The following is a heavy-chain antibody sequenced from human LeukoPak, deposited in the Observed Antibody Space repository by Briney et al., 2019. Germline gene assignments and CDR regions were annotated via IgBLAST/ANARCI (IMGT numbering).Heavy chain of an antibody. V-gene: IGHV3-48*04. CDR2: ISSSSSTI. Sequence: PGGSLRLSCAASGFTFSSYSMNWVRQAPGKGLEWVSYISSSSSTIYYADSVKGRFTISRDNAKNSLYLQMNSLRAEDTAVYYCARDLRVATTGDDYWGQGTLVTVFS. D-gene: IGHD5-12*01. J-gene: IGHJ4*02. CDR3: ARDLRVATTGDDY. CDR1: GFTFSSYS.